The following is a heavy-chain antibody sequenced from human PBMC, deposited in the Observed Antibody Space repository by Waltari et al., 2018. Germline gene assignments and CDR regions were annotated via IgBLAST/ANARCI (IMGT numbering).Heavy chain of an antibody. CDR1: GGSISSYY. CDR3: ARDRGSYSRGMYYFDY. J-gene: IGHJ4*02. D-gene: IGHD1-26*01. Sequence: QVQLQESGPGLVKPSETLSLTCTVSGGSISSYYWSWIRQPPGKGLEWIGYIYYSGSTNYNPSLKSRVTISVDTSKNQFSLKLSSVTAADTAVYYCARDRGSYSRGMYYFDYWGQGTLVTVSS. CDR2: IYYSGST. V-gene: IGHV4-59*01.